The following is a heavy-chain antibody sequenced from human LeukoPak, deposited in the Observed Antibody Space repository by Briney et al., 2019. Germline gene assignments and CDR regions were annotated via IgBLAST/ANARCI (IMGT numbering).Heavy chain of an antibody. D-gene: IGHD2-2*01. V-gene: IGHV3-21*01. J-gene: IGHJ4*02. CDR2: ISSSSSYI. CDR3: ARERGGTIDY. CDR1: GFTFSSYS. Sequence: PGGSLRLSCAASGFTFSSYSMNWVRQAPGKGLEWVSSISSSSSYIYYADSVKGRFTISRDNAKNSLYLQMNSPRAEDTAVYYCARERGGTIDYWGQGTLVTVSS.